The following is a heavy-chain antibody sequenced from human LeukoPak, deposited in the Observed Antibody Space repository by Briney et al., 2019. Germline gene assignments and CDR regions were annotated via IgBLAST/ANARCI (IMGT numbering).Heavy chain of an antibody. Sequence: PGGSLRLSCTASGFTFSSYAMHWDRQAPGKGLEWVAVISYDGSNRYYADSVKGRFTMSRDNSKNTLYLQMNSLRAEDTAVYYCAKDPVVPAASDYWGQGTLVTVSS. D-gene: IGHD2-2*01. CDR2: ISYDGSNR. CDR3: AKDPVVPAASDY. CDR1: GFTFSSYA. V-gene: IGHV3-30*04. J-gene: IGHJ4*02.